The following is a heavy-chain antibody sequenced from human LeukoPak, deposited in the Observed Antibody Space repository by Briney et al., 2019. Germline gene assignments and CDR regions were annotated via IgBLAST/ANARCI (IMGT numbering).Heavy chain of an antibody. CDR3: ARDGGQQPKNWFDP. CDR1: GYSISGGYY. Sequence: SETLSLTCSVSGYSISGGYYWGWIRQPPGKGLEWIGSIYHSGNTYYNAPLKSRVSMSVDTSRNHFSLKLSSVTAADTAVYYCARDGGQQPKNWFDPWGQGTLATVSS. D-gene: IGHD6-13*01. J-gene: IGHJ5*02. V-gene: IGHV4-38-2*02. CDR2: IYHSGNT.